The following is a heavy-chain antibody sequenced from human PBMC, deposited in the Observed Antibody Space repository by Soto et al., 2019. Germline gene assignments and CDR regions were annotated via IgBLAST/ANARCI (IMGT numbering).Heavy chain of an antibody. Sequence: PGGSLRLSCAASGFTFSIDWMNWVRQSPGKGLGWVSRIISGGTRATYADFVKGRFTITRDNAKNTLYLQMHSLTADDTAVYYCARERTSKGGMDIWGQGTTVTVSS. CDR2: IISGGTRA. CDR1: GFTFSIDW. J-gene: IGHJ6*02. V-gene: IGHV3-74*01. CDR3: ARERTSKGGMDI.